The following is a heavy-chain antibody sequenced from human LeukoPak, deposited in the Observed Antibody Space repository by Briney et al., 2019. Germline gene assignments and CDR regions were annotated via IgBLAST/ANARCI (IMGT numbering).Heavy chain of an antibody. D-gene: IGHD3-9*01. V-gene: IGHV1-8*02. J-gene: IGHJ5*02. CDR2: MNPNSGNT. Sequence: ASVKVSCKASGGTFSSYAINWVRQATGQGLEWMGWMNPNSGNTGYAQKFQGRVTMTRNTSISTAYMELSSLRSEDTAVYYCARGLDFDWLLLDWFDPWGQGTLVTVSS. CDR3: ARGLDFDWLLLDWFDP. CDR1: GGTFSSYA.